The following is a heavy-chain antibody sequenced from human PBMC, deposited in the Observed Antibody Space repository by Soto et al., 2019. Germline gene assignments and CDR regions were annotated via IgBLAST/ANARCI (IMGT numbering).Heavy chain of an antibody. D-gene: IGHD3-22*01. V-gene: IGHV4-4*02. J-gene: IGHJ4*02. CDR3: PRRTFRHTSGGVDY. CDR1: GGSISSDHW. CDR2: IFHSGST. Sequence: QVQLQESGPGLVKPSGTLSLTCAVSGGSISSDHWWTWVRQPPGKGLEWIGEIFHSGSTYYKPSLKSRVTISVDKSKNLLSLNLSSVTAADTAVYYCPRRTFRHTSGGVDYWGPGTLVTVSS.